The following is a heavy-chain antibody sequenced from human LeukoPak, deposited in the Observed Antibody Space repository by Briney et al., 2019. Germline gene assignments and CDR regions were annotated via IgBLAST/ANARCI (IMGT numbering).Heavy chain of an antibody. CDR2: INQDGTVE. Sequence: GGSLRLSCAASGFTISNYWMNWVRQAPGEGLEWVANINQDGTVEHYVDSVKGRFTISRDNAKDSLYLQMNSLRAEDTAVYYCARQIVGATGLDYWGQGTLVTVSS. J-gene: IGHJ4*02. CDR3: ARQIVGATGLDY. CDR1: GFTISNYW. V-gene: IGHV3-7*02. D-gene: IGHD1-26*01.